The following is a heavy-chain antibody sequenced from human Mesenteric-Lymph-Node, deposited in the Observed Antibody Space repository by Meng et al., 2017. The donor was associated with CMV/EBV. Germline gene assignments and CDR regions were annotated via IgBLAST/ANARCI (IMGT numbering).Heavy chain of an antibody. CDR1: GFSFTDYD. CDR3: ARDLWGYNFGDY. D-gene: IGHD5-18*01. CDR2: TGGAGDT. V-gene: IGHV3-13*01. J-gene: IGHJ4*02. Sequence: GESLKISCAASGFSFTDYDIHWVRQVIGKGLEWVSGTGGAGDTYYADSVKGRFTISRDNSKNTLYLQMNSLRPEDTAVYYCARDLWGYNFGDYWGQGTLVTVSS.